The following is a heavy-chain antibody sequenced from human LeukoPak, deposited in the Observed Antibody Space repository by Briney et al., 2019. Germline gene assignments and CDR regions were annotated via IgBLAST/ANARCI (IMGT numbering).Heavy chain of an antibody. CDR2: VSYDGSDK. V-gene: IGHV3-30*03. CDR1: GFTFSSYG. J-gene: IGHJ4*02. D-gene: IGHD3-22*01. Sequence: PGRSLRLSCAASGFTFSSYGMHWVRQAPGKGLEWVAVVSYDGSDKYNVDSVKGRFTISRDNSKNTLYLQMNSLRAEDTAVYYCARDSIAPDDYWGQGTLVTVSS. CDR3: ARDSIAPDDY.